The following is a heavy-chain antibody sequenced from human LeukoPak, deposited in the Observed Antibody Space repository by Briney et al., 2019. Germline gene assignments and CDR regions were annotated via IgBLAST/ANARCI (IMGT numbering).Heavy chain of an antibody. CDR1: GGSFSGYY. Sequence: SETLSLTCAVYGGSFSGYYWSWIRQPPGKGLEWIGEINHSGSTNYNPSLKSRDTISVDTSKNQFSLKLSSVTAADTAVYYCARERRWLQLNAFDIWGQGTMVTVSS. CDR3: ARERRWLQLNAFDI. D-gene: IGHD5-24*01. J-gene: IGHJ3*02. V-gene: IGHV4-34*01. CDR2: INHSGST.